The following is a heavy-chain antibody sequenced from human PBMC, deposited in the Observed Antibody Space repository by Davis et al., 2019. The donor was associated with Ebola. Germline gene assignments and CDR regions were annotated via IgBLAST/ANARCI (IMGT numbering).Heavy chain of an antibody. CDR3: AKQLFWFGEETT. Sequence: GESLKISCAASGFTFSSYAMHWVRQAPGKGLEWVAVISYDGSNKYYADSVKGRFTISRDNSKNTLYLQMNSLRAEDTAVYYCAKQLFWFGEETTWGQGTRVAVSS. CDR1: GFTFSSYA. D-gene: IGHD3-10*01. V-gene: IGHV3-30*04. CDR2: ISYDGSNK. J-gene: IGHJ5*02.